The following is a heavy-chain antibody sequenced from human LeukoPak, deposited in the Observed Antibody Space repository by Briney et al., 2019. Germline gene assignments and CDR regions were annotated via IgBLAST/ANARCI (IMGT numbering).Heavy chain of an antibody. D-gene: IGHD1-26*01. Sequence: SETLSLTCTVSGGSISSGNYYWNWIRQPPGKGLEWIAYIYYSGNTNYNPSLKSRVTISVDTSKNQFSLKLSSVTAADTAVYYCARDVGATPGYFDYWGQGTLVTVSS. J-gene: IGHJ4*02. CDR2: IYYSGNT. V-gene: IGHV4-61*01. CDR1: GGSISSGNYY. CDR3: ARDVGATPGYFDY.